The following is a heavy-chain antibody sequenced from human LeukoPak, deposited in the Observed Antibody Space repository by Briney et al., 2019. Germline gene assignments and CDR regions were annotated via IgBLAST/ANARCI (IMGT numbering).Heavy chain of an antibody. J-gene: IGHJ3*02. V-gene: IGHV1-2*02. CDR1: GYTFVGYY. CDR3: ARGNNGDYSDAFDI. CDR2: INPNTGGT. Sequence: ASVKVSCKASGYTFVGYYIHLVRQAPGQGLEWMGWINPNTGGTIYAQRFQGGVTMTRDTSTSTAYMELSRLTSDDTAVYYCARGNNGDYSDAFDIWGQGTLVTVSS. D-gene: IGHD4-17*01.